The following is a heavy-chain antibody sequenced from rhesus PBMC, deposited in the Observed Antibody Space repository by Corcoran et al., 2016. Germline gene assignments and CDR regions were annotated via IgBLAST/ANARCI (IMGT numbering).Heavy chain of an antibody. V-gene: IGHV3-116*01. Sequence: EMQLVESGGGLVQPGGSLRLSCAASGFTFSDHYMEWFRQAPGRGPEWVGFIRKKAKCGTAEHAASVKGRFTISRDDSKNVNYLQMNSLKTEDTAVYYCTTYLLYSGSSDEYFEFWGQGALVTVSS. D-gene: IGHD6-25*01. CDR3: TTYLLYSGSSDEYFEF. CDR2: IRKKAKCGTA. J-gene: IGHJ1*01. CDR1: GFTFSDHY.